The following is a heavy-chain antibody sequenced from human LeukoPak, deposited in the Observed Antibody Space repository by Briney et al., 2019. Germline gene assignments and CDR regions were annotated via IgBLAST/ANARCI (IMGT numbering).Heavy chain of an antibody. D-gene: IGHD3-22*01. CDR3: ARGDDDSSGTVGY. Sequence: SETLSLTCTVSGGSISSYYWSWIRQPPGKGLEWIGYIYYSGSTNYNPSLKSRVTISVDTSKNQFSLKLSSVTAADTAVYYCARGDDDSSGTVGYWGQGTLVTVSS. V-gene: IGHV4-59*01. J-gene: IGHJ4*02. CDR1: GGSISSYY. CDR2: IYYSGST.